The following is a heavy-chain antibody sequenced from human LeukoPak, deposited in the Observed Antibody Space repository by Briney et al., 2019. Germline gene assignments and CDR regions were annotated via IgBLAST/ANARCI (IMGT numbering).Heavy chain of an antibody. Sequence: GGSLRLSCAASGFTFSDYAMAWVRQAPGKGLEWVSSISGGGGATSYADSVKGRFTISRDNHVKTLYLQMDILRVEDTAVYYCARGRVVTPYNWFDPWGQGTLVTVSS. V-gene: IGHV3-23*01. CDR3: ARGRVVTPYNWFDP. J-gene: IGHJ5*02. D-gene: IGHD4-23*01. CDR2: ISGGGGAT. CDR1: GFTFSDYA.